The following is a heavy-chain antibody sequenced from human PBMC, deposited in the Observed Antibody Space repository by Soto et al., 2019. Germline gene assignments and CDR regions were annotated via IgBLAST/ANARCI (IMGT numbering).Heavy chain of an antibody. Sequence: GESLRLADAATGFTVTAYWVHWVRQAPGKGLEWVARFKSDGSGTTYTDSVKGRFSISRDNAKNTVYLQMDNLRVEDTAVYYCGRNAIFVRGVPDEYWGQGT. V-gene: IGHV3-74*03. CDR2: FKSDGSGT. CDR1: GFTVTAYW. D-gene: IGHD3-10*02. J-gene: IGHJ4*02. CDR3: GRNAIFVRGVPDEY.